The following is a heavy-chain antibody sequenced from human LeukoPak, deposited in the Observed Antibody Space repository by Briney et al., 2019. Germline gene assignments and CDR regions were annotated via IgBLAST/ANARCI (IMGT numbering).Heavy chain of an antibody. CDR1: GYSFTSYW. CDR3: ARLMNRGYYYDSSGYPYYYYYYMDV. V-gene: IGHV5-51*01. Sequence: GESLKISCKGSGYSFTSYWIGWGRQMPGKGLEWMGIIYPGDSDTRYSPAFQGQVTISADKSISTAYLQWSSLKASDTAMYYCARLMNRGYYYDSSGYPYYYYYYMDVWGKGTTVIVSS. D-gene: IGHD3-22*01. J-gene: IGHJ6*03. CDR2: IYPGDSDT.